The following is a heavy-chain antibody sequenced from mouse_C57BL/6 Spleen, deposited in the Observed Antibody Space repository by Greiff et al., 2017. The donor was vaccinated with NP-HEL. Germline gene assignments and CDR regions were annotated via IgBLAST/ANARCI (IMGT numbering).Heavy chain of an antibody. J-gene: IGHJ1*03. Sequence: EVQGVESGGGLVKPGGSLKLSCAASGFTFSSYTMSWVRQTPEKRLAWVATISGGGGNTYYPDSVKGRFTISRDNAKNTLYLQMSSLRSEDTALYYCARQGGGLDEWGTGTTVTVSS. CDR3: ARQGGGLDE. V-gene: IGHV5-9*01. CDR2: ISGGGGNT. CDR1: GFTFSSYT.